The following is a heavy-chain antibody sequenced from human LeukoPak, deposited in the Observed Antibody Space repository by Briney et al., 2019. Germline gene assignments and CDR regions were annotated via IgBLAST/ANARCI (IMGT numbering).Heavy chain of an antibody. CDR1: GFTFSSYG. D-gene: IGHD5/OR15-5a*01. CDR2: ISYDGSNK. V-gene: IGHV3-30*18. Sequence: PGGSLRLSCAASGFTFSSYGMHWVRQAPGKGLEWVAVISYDGSNKYYADSVKGRFTISRDNSKNTLYLQMNSLRAEDTAVYYCAKATXVXXXXEPXFDYWGXXTLVTVS. CDR3: AKATXVXXXXEPXFDY. J-gene: IGHJ4*01.